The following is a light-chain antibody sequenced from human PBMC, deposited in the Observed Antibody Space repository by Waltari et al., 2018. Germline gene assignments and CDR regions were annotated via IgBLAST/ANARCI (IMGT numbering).Light chain of an antibody. Sequence: QSVLTQPPSVSGAPGQRVTISCTGSSSNIGAGYDVHWYQQLPGTAPKLLIYGNTTRPSGVPDRFSGSKSGPSASLAITGLQAEDEADYYCQSYDSSLSGPVVFGGGTKLTVL. CDR1: SSNIGAGYD. CDR2: GNT. V-gene: IGLV1-40*01. J-gene: IGLJ2*01. CDR3: QSYDSSLSGPVV.